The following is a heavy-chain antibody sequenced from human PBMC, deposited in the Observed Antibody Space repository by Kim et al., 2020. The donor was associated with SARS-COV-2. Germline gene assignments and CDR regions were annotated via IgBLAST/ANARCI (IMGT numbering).Heavy chain of an antibody. V-gene: IGHV4-39*01. CDR1: GGSISSSSYY. Sequence: SETLSLTCTVSGGSISSSSYYWGWIRQPPGKGLEWIGSIYYSGSTYYNPSLKSRVTISVDTSKNQFSLKLSSVTAADTAVYYCARLRLVEGGSGSYYEVWFWRTQYYFDYWGQGTLVTVSS. D-gene: IGHD3-10*01. CDR2: IYYSGST. CDR3: ARLRLVEGGSGSYYEVWFWRTQYYFDY. J-gene: IGHJ4*02.